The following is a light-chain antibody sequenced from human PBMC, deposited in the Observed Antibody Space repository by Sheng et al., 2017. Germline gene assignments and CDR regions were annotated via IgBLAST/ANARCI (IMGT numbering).Light chain of an antibody. CDR3: SSYTSSITLL. CDR2: DVS. CDR1: SSDIGYYNY. J-gene: IGLJ2*01. V-gene: IGLV2-14*03. Sequence: QSALTQPASVSGSPGQSITISCTGTSSDIGYYNYVSWYQQHPGKAPKLMIYDVSNRPSGVSNRFSGSKSGNTASLTISGLQAEDEADYYCSSYTSSITLLFGGGTKLTVL.